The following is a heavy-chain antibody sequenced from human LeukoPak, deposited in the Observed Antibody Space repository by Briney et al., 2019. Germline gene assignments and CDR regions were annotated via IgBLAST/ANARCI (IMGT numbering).Heavy chain of an antibody. V-gene: IGHV1-69*13. CDR3: ASGGYDILTGYPDGGFDY. D-gene: IGHD3-9*01. J-gene: IGHJ4*02. CDR2: NIPIFGTA. Sequence: ASVKVSCKASGGTFSSYAISWVRQAPGQGLEWMGGNIPIFGTANYAQKFQGRVTITADESTSTAYMELSSLRSEDTAVYYSASGGYDILTGYPDGGFDYWGQGTLVTVSS. CDR1: GGTFSSYA.